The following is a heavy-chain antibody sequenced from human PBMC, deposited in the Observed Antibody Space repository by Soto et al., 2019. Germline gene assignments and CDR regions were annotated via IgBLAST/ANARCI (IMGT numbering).Heavy chain of an antibody. CDR3: ARHIIAAAGIGAFDI. V-gene: IGHV5-10-1*01. J-gene: IGHJ3*02. Sequence: GESLKISCKGSGYSFSNYWIGWVRQMPGKGLEWMGRIDPSDSYTNYSPSFQGHVTISADKSISTAYLQWSSLKASDTAMYYCARHIIAAAGIGAFDIWGQGTMVTVSS. CDR1: GYSFSNYW. CDR2: IDPSDSYT. D-gene: IGHD6-13*01.